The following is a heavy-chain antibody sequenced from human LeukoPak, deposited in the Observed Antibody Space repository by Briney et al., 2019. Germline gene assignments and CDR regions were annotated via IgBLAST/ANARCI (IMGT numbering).Heavy chain of an antibody. J-gene: IGHJ4*02. CDR3: ARGKNWNYWEY. D-gene: IGHD1-1*01. CDR1: GGTFSSYA. V-gene: IGHV1-69*05. CDR2: IIPIFGTA. Sequence: VASVKVSCKASGGTFSSYAISWVRQATGQGLEWMGGIIPIFGTANYAQKFQGRVTITTDESTSTAYMELSSLRSEDTAVYYCARGKNWNYWEYWGQGTLVTVSS.